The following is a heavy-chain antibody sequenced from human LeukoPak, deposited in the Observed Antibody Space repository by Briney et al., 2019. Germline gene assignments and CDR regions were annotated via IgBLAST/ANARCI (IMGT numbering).Heavy chain of an antibody. CDR2: TYSGGSS. CDR1: GFTVTTNY. CDR3: ARIPGTGTSSWFDS. V-gene: IGHV3-53*01. D-gene: IGHD2-2*01. Sequence: GGSLRLSCAASGFTVTTNYMSRVRQAPGNGLEWVSVTYSGGSSYYADSVQGRFTVSRDISKNTVYLQMSSLRAEDTALYYCARIPGTGTSSWFDSWGQGTPVTVSS. J-gene: IGHJ5*01.